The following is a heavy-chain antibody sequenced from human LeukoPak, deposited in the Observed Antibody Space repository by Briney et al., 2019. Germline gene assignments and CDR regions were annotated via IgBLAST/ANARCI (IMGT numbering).Heavy chain of an antibody. CDR2: IKQDGNQE. V-gene: IGHV3-7*01. J-gene: IGHJ3*02. Sequence: GGSLRVSWVASGFSFSTYWMTWVRQAPGKGLEWVANIKQDGNQEYYVDSVKGRFTISSDNAKSSLYLQMDSLRAEDTAVYYCARDAGAFDIWVQGTMVTVSS. D-gene: IGHD6-13*01. CDR3: ARDAGAFDI. CDR1: GFSFSTYW.